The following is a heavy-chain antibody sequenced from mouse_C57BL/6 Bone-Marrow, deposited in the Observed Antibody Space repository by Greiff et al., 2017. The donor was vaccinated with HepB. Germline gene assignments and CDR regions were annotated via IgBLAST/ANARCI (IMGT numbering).Heavy chain of an antibody. V-gene: IGHV6-3*01. Sequence: EVHLVESGGGLVQPGGSMKLSCVASGFTFSNYWMNWVRQSPEKGLEWVAQIRLKSDNYATHYAESVKGRFTISRDDSKSSVYLQMNNLRAEDTGIYYCTGRYDYEDYYAMDYWGQGTSVTVSS. D-gene: IGHD2-4*01. J-gene: IGHJ4*01. CDR1: GFTFSNYW. CDR2: IRLKSDNYAT. CDR3: TGRYDYEDYYAMDY.